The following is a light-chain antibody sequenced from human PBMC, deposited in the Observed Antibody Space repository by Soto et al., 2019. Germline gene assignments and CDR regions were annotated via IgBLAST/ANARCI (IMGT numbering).Light chain of an antibody. CDR1: QSVSSY. CDR2: DAS. V-gene: IGKV3-11*01. Sequence: EIVLTHSPATLSLSPGERATLSFSASQSVSSYLAWYQQKPGQAPRLLIYDASNRATGIPPRFSGSGSGTDFTPTISSLEPEDSAVYYCQQRHMWPITFGQGTRLEI. CDR3: QQRHMWPIT. J-gene: IGKJ5*01.